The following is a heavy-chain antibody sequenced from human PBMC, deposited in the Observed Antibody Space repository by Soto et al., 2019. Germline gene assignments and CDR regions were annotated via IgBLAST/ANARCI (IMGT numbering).Heavy chain of an antibody. D-gene: IGHD2-8*01. CDR2: ITSSSTTI. CDR3: ARDNGMAASFDP. Sequence: GGSLRLSCTASGSTFSTYSMNWVRQAPGKGLEWISYITSSSTTIFYADSVKVRFTISRDNAKNSLYLQMSSLRDEDPAVYYCARDNGMAASFDPWGQGVLPTVSS. CDR1: GSTFSTYS. J-gene: IGHJ5*02. V-gene: IGHV3-48*02.